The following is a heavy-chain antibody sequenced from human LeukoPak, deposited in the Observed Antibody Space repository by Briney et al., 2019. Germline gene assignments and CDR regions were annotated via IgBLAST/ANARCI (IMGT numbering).Heavy chain of an antibody. CDR3: ATVSMVRGVESDY. Sequence: SSETLSLTCPVSGGSISSDHWSWFRQPPGKGLEWIGSIYYSGSTYYNPSLKSRVTISVDTSKNQFSLKLSSVTAPDTAVYYCATVSMVRGVESDYWGQGTLVTVSS. CDR1: GGSISSDH. J-gene: IGHJ4*02. D-gene: IGHD3-10*01. V-gene: IGHV4-59*05. CDR2: IYYSGST.